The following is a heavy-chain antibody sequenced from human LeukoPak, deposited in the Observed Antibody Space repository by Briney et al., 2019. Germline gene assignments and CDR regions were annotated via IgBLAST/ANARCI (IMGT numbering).Heavy chain of an antibody. J-gene: IGHJ6*02. CDR2: IYYSGST. V-gene: IGHV4-31*03. CDR1: GGSISSGGYS. Sequence: SETLSLTCTVSGGSISSGGYSWSWIRQHPGKGLEWIGYIYYSGSTYYNPSLKSRVTISVDTSKNQFSLKLSSVTAADTAVYYCARDRDYGMDVWGQGTTVTVSS. CDR3: ARDRDYGMDV.